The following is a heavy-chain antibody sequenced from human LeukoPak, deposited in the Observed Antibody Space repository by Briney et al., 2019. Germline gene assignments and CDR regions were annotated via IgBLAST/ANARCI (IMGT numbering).Heavy chain of an antibody. J-gene: IGHJ4*02. Sequence: PSETLPLTCTVSGGSININTYYWGWIRQPPGKGLEWIGSIYYSGSTYYNPSLKSRVTISVDTSKNQFSLKLSSVTAADTAVYYCARQNGYNFDYWGQGTLVTVSS. CDR3: ARQNGYNFDY. CDR2: IYYSGST. CDR1: GGSININTYY. V-gene: IGHV4-39*07. D-gene: IGHD5-24*01.